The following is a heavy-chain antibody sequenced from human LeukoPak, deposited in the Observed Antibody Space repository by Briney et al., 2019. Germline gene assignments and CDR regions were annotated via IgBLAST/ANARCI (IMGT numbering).Heavy chain of an antibody. D-gene: IGHD6-19*01. CDR3: ARPPAGDIAVAGPGY. V-gene: IGHV3-48*04. CDR2: TSSSSSTI. J-gene: IGHJ4*02. CDR1: GFTFSSYW. Sequence: GGSLRLSCAASGFTFSSYWMHWVRQAPGKGLGWVSYTSSSSSTIYYADSVKGRFTISRDNAKNSLYLQMNSLRAEDTAVYYCARPPAGDIAVAGPGYWGQGTLVTVSS.